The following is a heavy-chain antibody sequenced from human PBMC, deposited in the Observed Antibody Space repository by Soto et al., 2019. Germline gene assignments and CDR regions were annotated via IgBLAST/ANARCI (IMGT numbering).Heavy chain of an antibody. CDR3: ARLTGAERH. D-gene: IGHD7-27*01. CDR1: GFTFSSYA. V-gene: IGHV3-23*01. Sequence: PGGSLRLSCAASGFTFSSYAMSWVRQAPGKGLEWVSAISGSGGKTNYVDSVKGRFTITRDNSKNTVYLQMNSLRVEDTAVYYCARLTGAERHWGQGTLVTVS. CDR2: ISGSGGKT. J-gene: IGHJ4*02.